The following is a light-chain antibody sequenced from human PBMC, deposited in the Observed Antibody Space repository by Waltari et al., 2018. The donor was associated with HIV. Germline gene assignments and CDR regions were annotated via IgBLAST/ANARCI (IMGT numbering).Light chain of an antibody. CDR1: QSVSSSY. Sequence: NVLTQSPGALSLSPGERATLSCRASQSVSSSYMAWYQQRPGQAPRLLIYGASSRATGIPDRFLGSGSGTDFTLTINRLEPEDFAVYYCQQYSTSPFTLGQGTRLEIK. CDR2: GAS. CDR3: QQYSTSPFT. V-gene: IGKV3-20*01. J-gene: IGKJ5*01.